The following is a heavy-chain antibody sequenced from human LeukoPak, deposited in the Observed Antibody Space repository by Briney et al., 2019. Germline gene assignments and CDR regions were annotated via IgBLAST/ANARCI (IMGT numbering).Heavy chain of an antibody. D-gene: IGHD3-22*01. J-gene: IGHJ5*02. Sequence: ASETLSLTCAVYGGSFSGYYWSWIRQPPGKGLEWIGEINHSGSTNYNPSLKSRVTISVDTSKNQFSLKLSSVTAADTAVYYCARDQGSTPRSSRYGWFDPWGQGTLVTVSS. CDR1: GGSFSGYY. V-gene: IGHV4-34*01. CDR3: ARDQGSTPRSSRYGWFDP. CDR2: INHSGST.